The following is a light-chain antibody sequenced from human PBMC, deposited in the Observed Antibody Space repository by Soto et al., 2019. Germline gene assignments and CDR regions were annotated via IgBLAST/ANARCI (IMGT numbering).Light chain of an antibody. CDR1: SSDVGGYNY. CDR2: DVN. J-gene: IGLJ1*01. Sequence: QSMLTQPRSVSGSPGQSVTISCTGTSSDVGGYNYVSWYQQHPGKAPKLMIYDVNKRPSGVPDRFSGSKSGNTASLTISGLQAEDEADYYCCSYAGSYTLVFGTGTKVTVL. CDR3: CSYAGSYTLV. V-gene: IGLV2-11*01.